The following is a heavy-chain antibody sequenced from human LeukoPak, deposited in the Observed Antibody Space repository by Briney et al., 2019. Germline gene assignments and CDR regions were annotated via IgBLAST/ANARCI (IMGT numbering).Heavy chain of an antibody. J-gene: IGHJ6*02. CDR3: ARIGASHYYYGMDV. CDR1: GGSMSSGGYY. D-gene: IGHD1-26*01. CDR2: IYYSGST. Sequence: SQTLSLTCTVSGGSMSSGGYYWSWIRQHPGKGLEWIGYIYYSGSTYYNPSLKSRVTISVDTSKNQFSLKLSSVTAADTAVYYCARIGASHYYYGMDVWGQGTTVTVSS. V-gene: IGHV4-31*03.